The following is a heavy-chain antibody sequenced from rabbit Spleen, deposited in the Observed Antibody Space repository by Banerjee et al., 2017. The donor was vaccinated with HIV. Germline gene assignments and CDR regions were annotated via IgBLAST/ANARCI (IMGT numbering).Heavy chain of an antibody. J-gene: IGHJ4*01. CDR2: IDPVFGIT. D-gene: IGHD8-1*01. CDR3: ARDCAGGSYFAL. Sequence: QLKESGGGLVQPGGSLKLSCKASGFTLSSYYMNWVRQAPGKGLEWIGYIDPVFGITYYASWVNGRFSISRENAQNPVFLQMTSLTAADTATYFCARDCAGGSYFALWGPGTLVTVS. CDR1: GFTLSSYY. V-gene: IGHV1S7*01.